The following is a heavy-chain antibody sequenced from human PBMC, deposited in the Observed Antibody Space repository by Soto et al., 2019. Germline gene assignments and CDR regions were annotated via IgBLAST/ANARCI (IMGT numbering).Heavy chain of an antibody. CDR3: ARPGDCSGGSCYSEVTEIAFDI. CDR1: GGSFSGYY. J-gene: IGHJ3*02. V-gene: IGHV4-34*01. D-gene: IGHD2-15*01. Sequence: QVQLQQWGAGLLKPSETLSLTCAVYGGSFSGYYWSWIRQPPGKGLEWIGEINHSGSTNYNPSLKSRVPISVDTSKNQFSLQLSSVTAADTAVYYCARPGDCSGGSCYSEVTEIAFDIWGQGTMVTVSS. CDR2: INHSGST.